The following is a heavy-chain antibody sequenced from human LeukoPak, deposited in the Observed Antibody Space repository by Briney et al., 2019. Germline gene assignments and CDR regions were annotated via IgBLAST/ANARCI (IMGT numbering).Heavy chain of an antibody. V-gene: IGHV4-59*08. D-gene: IGHD3-10*01. CDR2: VYYSGST. CDR1: GGSLSSYY. CDR3: AGSGTGSHLDY. J-gene: IGHJ4*02. Sequence: SETLSLTCTVSGGSLSSYYWSWIRQPPGKGLEWIGYVYYSGSTNYNPSLKSRVTISVDTSKNQFSLKLSSVTAADTAVYYCAGSGTGSHLDYWGQGTLVTVCS.